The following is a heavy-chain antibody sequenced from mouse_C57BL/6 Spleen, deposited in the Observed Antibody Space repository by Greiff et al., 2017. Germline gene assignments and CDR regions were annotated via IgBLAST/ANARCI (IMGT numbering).Heavy chain of an antibody. V-gene: IGHV5-16*01. CDR3: ARADYYGSSYWYFDV. CDR1: GFTFSDYY. J-gene: IGHJ1*03. CDR2: INYDGSST. D-gene: IGHD1-1*01. Sequence: EVKVVESEGGLVQPGSSMKLSCTASGFTFSDYYMAWVRQVPEKGLEWVANINYDGSSTYYLDSLKSRFIISRDNAKNILYLQMGSLKSEDTATYYCARADYYGSSYWYFDVWGTGTTVTVSS.